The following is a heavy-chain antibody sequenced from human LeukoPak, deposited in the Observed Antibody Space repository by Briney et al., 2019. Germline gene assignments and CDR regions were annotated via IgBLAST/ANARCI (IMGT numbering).Heavy chain of an antibody. CDR3: ARGSGWYSVEFDY. Sequence: GESLKISCKASGYTFTSYAMHWVRQAPGQRLEWMGWINAGNGNTKYSQKFQGRVTITRDTSASTAYMELCSLRSEDTAVYYCARGSGWYSVEFDYWGQGTLVTVSS. CDR2: INAGNGNT. CDR1: GYTFTSYA. V-gene: IGHV1-3*01. J-gene: IGHJ4*02. D-gene: IGHD6-19*01.